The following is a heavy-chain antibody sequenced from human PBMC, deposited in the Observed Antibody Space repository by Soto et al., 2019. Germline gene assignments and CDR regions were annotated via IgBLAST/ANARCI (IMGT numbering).Heavy chain of an antibody. J-gene: IGHJ6*02. V-gene: IGHV4-34*01. Sequence: QVQLQQWGAGLLKPSETLSLTCAVYGGSFSGYYWSWIRQPPGKGLEWIGEINHSGSTNYNPSLKRLVTISVDTSKNQCSLKLSSVTAADTAVYYCARGHYYGMDVWGQGTTVTVSS. CDR1: GGSFSGYY. CDR2: INHSGST. CDR3: ARGHYYGMDV.